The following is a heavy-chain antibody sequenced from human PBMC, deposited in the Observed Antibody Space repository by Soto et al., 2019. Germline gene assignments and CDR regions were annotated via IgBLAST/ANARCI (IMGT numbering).Heavy chain of an antibody. CDR1: GGSFSGYY. D-gene: IGHD4-17*01. Sequence: SQTLSLTXAVYGGSFSGYYWSWIRQPPGKGLEWIGEINHSGSTNYNPSLKSRVTISVDTSKNQFSLKLSSVTPADTAVYYCARESDYIFDYWGQGTLVTVSS. J-gene: IGHJ4*02. CDR2: INHSGST. V-gene: IGHV4-34*01. CDR3: ARESDYIFDY.